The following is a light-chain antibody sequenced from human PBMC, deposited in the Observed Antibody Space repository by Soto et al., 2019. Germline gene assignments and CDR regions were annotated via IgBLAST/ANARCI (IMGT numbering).Light chain of an antibody. V-gene: IGKV1-39*01. CDR1: QSISSY. CDR3: QQSYSSLIT. Sequence: DILMTQSPSSLSASVGDRVTITCRASQSISSYLTWYQQKPGQAPKLLIYAASSWERGIPARFSGSGSGTDFTRTISRLQPEDFAIYYCQQSYSSLITFGGGTKVDIK. CDR2: AAS. J-gene: IGKJ4*01.